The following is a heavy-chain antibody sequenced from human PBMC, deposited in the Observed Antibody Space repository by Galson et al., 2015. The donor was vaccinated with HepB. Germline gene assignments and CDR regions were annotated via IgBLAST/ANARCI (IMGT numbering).Heavy chain of an antibody. V-gene: IGHV5-51*01. J-gene: IGHJ3*02. CDR1: GYSFTSYW. Sequence: QSGAEVKKPGESLKISCKGSGYSFTSYWIGWVRQMPGKGLEWMGIIYPGDSDTRYSPSFQGQVTISADKSISTAYLQWSSLKASDTAMYYCASPAYCGGDCYLDAFDIWGQGTMVTVSS. CDR2: IYPGDSDT. CDR3: ASPAYCGGDCYLDAFDI. D-gene: IGHD2-21*01.